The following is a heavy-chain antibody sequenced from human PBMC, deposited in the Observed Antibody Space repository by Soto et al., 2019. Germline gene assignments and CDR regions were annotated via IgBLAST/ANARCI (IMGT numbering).Heavy chain of an antibody. CDR2: MNPSTGNS. D-gene: IGHD5-12*01. V-gene: IGHV1-8*01. J-gene: IGHJ4*02. Sequence: ASVKVSCKASGYTFATYDFAWVRQATGQGLEWMGWMNPSTGNSGYAQAFRGRVTMTRNTSITTAYMELSSLRSEDTAVYFCARRKERSGPYDLDYWGQGTLVTVSS. CDR1: GYTFATYD. CDR3: ARRKERSGPYDLDY.